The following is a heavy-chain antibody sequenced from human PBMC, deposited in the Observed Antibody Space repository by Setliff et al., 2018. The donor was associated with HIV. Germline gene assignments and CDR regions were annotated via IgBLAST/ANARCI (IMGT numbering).Heavy chain of an antibody. CDR3: ARGYSNYDLGAFDI. J-gene: IGHJ3*02. CDR2: IHVSGNT. V-gene: IGHV4-59*01. Sequence: KPSETLSLTCTVSGGSISAYYWNWIRQAPGEGLEWIGYIHVSGNTKYNPSLKSLVTISVDTSKNQFSLRLSSVTAADTAVYYCARGYSNYDLGAFDIWGQGTMVTVSS. CDR1: GGSISAYY. D-gene: IGHD4-4*01.